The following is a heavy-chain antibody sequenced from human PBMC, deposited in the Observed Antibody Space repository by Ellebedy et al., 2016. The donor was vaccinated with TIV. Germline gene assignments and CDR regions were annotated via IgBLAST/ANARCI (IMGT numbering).Heavy chain of an antibody. CDR2: ISSSSSYI. D-gene: IGHD3-9*01. Sequence: GESLKISXAASGFTFSNYSMNWVRQAPGKGLEWVSSISSSSSYIYYADSVKGRFIISRDNAKNSLYLQMNGLRAEDTAGYYCARDTSRNYDILTGYYTPYYYGMDVWGQGTTVTVSS. CDR3: ARDTSRNYDILTGYYTPYYYGMDV. CDR1: GFTFSNYS. V-gene: IGHV3-21*01. J-gene: IGHJ6*02.